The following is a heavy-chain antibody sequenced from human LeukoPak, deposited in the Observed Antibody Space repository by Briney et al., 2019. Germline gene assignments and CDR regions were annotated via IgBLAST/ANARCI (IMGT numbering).Heavy chain of an antibody. V-gene: IGHV4-59*01. CDR3: AREDPQTTVPEGLDV. Sequence: SGTLSLTCTVSGGSISNYYWSWLRQPPGKGLEWIGYIYFSGTTNINPSLKSRVTISVDMSKNQFSLKLSSVTAADTAVYYCAREDPQTTVPEGLDVWGQGTTVTTSS. CDR2: IYFSGTT. D-gene: IGHD4-17*01. J-gene: IGHJ6*02. CDR1: GGSISNYY.